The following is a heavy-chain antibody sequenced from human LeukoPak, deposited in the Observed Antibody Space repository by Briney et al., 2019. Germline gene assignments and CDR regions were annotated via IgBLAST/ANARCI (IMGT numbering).Heavy chain of an antibody. CDR1: GGSISSGSYY. D-gene: IGHD6-6*01. CDR2: IYSSGST. Sequence: SETLSLTCTVSGGSISSGSYYWSWIRQPAGKGLEWIGRIYSSGSTDYNPSLERRVTISVDTSKNQFSLRLSSVTAADTAVYYCARVEYSSSRGDYYYYMDVWGKGTTVTVSS. J-gene: IGHJ6*03. CDR3: ARVEYSSSRGDYYYYMDV. V-gene: IGHV4-61*02.